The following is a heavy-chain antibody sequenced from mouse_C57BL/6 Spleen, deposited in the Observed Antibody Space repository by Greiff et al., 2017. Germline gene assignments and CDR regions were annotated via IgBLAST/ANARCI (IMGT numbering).Heavy chain of an antibody. V-gene: IGHV1-39*01. CDR2: INPNYGTT. J-gene: IGHJ4*01. D-gene: IGHD1-1*01. CDR1: GYSFTDYN. CDR3: ARSYYYGSSLYAMDY. Sequence: EVQLQQSGPKLVKPGASVKISCKASGYSFTDYNMNWVKQSNGKSLEWIGVINPNYGTTSYNQKFKGKATLTVDQSSSTAYMQLNSLTSEDSAVYYCARSYYYGSSLYAMDYWGQGTSVTVSS.